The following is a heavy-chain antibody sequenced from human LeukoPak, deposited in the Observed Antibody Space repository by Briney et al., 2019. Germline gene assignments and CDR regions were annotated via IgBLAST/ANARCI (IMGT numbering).Heavy chain of an antibody. Sequence: EASVKVSCKASGYTFTGYYMHWVRQAPGQGLEWMGWINPNSGGTNYAQKFQGRVTMTRDTSISTAYMELSRLRSDDTAVYYCARDLSPYFDTAKPVFDYWGQGTLVTVSS. V-gene: IGHV1-2*02. J-gene: IGHJ4*02. CDR1: GYTFTGYY. CDR3: ARDLSPYFDTAKPVFDY. D-gene: IGHD5-18*01. CDR2: INPNSGGT.